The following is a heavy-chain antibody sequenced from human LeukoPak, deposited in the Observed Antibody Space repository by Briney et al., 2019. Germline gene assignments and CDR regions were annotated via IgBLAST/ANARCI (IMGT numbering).Heavy chain of an antibody. CDR1: GYTFTGYY. D-gene: IGHD3-22*01. J-gene: IGHJ4*02. CDR3: AREGLYYYDNSRYYPH. V-gene: IGHV1-2*04. CDR2: INPNSGGT. Sequence: ASVKVSCKASGYTFTGYYIHWVRQAPGQGLEWMGWINPNSGGTNYAQKFQGWVTITRDTSISTAYMELSRLRSDDTAVYYCAREGLYYYDNSRYYPHWGQGTLVTVSS.